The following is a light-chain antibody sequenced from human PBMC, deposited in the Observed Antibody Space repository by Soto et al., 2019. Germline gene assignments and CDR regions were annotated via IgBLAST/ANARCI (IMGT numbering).Light chain of an antibody. CDR1: SSDIGAYYY. Sequence: QSALTQPASVSGSPGQSITISCTGSSSDIGAYYYVSWYQHHPGKAPKLMISEVSNRPPGVSNRFSGSKSDNTASLIISGLQAGDEADYYCSSYTSSSTYVFGTGTKVTVL. CDR2: EVS. J-gene: IGLJ1*01. CDR3: SSYTSSSTYV. V-gene: IGLV2-14*01.